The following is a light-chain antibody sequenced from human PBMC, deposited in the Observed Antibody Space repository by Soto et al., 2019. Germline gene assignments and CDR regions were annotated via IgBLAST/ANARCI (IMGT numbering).Light chain of an antibody. CDR1: QGISSY. Sequence: IQLTQSPSSLSASVGDSVTITCRASQGISSYLAWYQQKPGKAPKLLIYAASTLQSGVQSSFSGSGSGTDFTLTIRSLQPEDFATYYCKQLDSYPITFGQGTRLEIK. J-gene: IGKJ5*01. CDR3: KQLDSYPIT. V-gene: IGKV1-9*01. CDR2: AAS.